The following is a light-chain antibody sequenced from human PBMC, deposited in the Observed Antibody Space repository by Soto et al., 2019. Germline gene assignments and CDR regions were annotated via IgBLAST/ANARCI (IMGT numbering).Light chain of an antibody. CDR1: QSVLSNTNNKEN. CDR2: WAS. J-gene: IGKJ4*01. V-gene: IGKV4-1*01. Sequence: DIDMTQSPDSPAVTLGERAAINCKPSQSVLSNTNNKENITWHQQRPGQPPHLLIYWASTRDSGVPDRFSGSGSGTDFTLTIRCLQPEDVAVYYCQQYYNFPLTFGGGTTVDIK. CDR3: QQYYNFPLT.